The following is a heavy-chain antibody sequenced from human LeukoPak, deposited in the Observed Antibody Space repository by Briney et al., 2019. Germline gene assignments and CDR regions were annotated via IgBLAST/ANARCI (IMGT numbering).Heavy chain of an antibody. J-gene: IGHJ4*02. CDR2: IYYTGYT. CDR3: ARQHTGFDSNFV. V-gene: IGHV4-39*01. Sequence: SETLSLTCKVSGGSISSTDYYWGRVRPPPGKGLEWIGSIYYTGYTNYSPSLRSRVTISVDSSKNRFSLRLNSVTAADTAIYYCARQHTGFDSNFVWGQGTLVTVSS. CDR1: GGSISSTDYY. D-gene: IGHD3-22*01.